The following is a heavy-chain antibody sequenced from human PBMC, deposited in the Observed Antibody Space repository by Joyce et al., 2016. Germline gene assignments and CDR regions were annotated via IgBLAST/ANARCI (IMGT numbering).Heavy chain of an antibody. J-gene: IGHJ3*02. CDR2: VHHTGRS. CDR3: ARWSEGLRAFEI. CDR1: GSSINTYY. Sequence: QVQLQESGPGLVKPSETLSLTCIVSGSSINTYYWNWIRQPPGRGLEWIGYVHHTGRSKYNPSLMSRVTMSVDTSKSQVSLKLTAVTAADTAIYYCARWSEGLRAFEIWGQGTGVTVSS. V-gene: IGHV4-59*01.